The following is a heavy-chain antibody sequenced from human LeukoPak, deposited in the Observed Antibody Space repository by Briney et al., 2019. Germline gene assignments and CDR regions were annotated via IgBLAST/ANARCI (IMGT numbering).Heavy chain of an antibody. Sequence: SETLSLTCTVSGGSISSYYWSWIRQPAGKGLEWIGRIYTSGSTNYNPSLQSRVTISLDTSKNQFSLNLSSVTAADTAVYYCARKPKDCSGGTCYWYYFDYWGQGTLVTVSS. CDR2: IYTSGST. CDR3: ARKPKDCSGGTCYWYYFDY. V-gene: IGHV4-4*07. D-gene: IGHD2-15*01. CDR1: GGSISSYY. J-gene: IGHJ4*02.